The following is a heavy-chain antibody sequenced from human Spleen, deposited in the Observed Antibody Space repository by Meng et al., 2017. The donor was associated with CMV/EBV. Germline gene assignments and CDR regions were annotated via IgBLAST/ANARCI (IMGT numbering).Heavy chain of an antibody. Sequence: ASVKVSCKASGYTFTGYGIHWVRQGPGQGLEWMGRINPESGDPVYARKFQGRVTMTRDASISTAYLELSRLKSDDTAVYYCARLGTGGGLSSYYYYHGLDVWGQGTTVTVSS. CDR1: GYTFTGYG. CDR3: ARLGTGGGLSSYYYYHGLDV. J-gene: IGHJ6*02. CDR2: INPESGDP. D-gene: IGHD1-1*01. V-gene: IGHV1-2*06.